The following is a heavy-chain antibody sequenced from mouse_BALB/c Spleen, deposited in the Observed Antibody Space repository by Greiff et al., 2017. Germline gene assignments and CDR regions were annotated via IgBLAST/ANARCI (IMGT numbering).Heavy chain of an antibody. J-gene: IGHJ2*01. CDR1: GFNIKDTY. CDR3: ATNYLRLDY. D-gene: IGHD2-12*01. V-gene: IGHV14-3*02. Sequence: EVQLQQSGAELVKPGVSVKLSCTASGFNIKDTYMHWVKQRHEQGLEWIGSIDPSNGNTKYDPKFKGKATITADTSSNTAYLQLSSLTSEDTAIYYLATNYLRLDYWGQDTTLTVSS. CDR2: IDPSNGNT.